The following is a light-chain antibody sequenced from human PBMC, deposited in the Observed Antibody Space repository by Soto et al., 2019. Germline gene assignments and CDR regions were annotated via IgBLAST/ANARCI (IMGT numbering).Light chain of an antibody. J-gene: IGLJ2*01. Sequence: QSALTQPASVSGAPGQSITISCTGTSSDVGGYNYVSWYQQHPGKAPILIIYDISNRPSGVSNRFSGSKSGNTASLTISGLQAEDEADYYCSSYTGSSTYVVFGGGTKLTVL. CDR2: DIS. CDR1: SSDVGGYNY. CDR3: SSYTGSSTYVV. V-gene: IGLV2-14*01.